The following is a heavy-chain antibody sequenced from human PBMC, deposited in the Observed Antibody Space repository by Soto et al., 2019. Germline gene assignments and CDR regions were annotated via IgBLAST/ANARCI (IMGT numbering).Heavy chain of an antibody. D-gene: IGHD3-3*01. Sequence: VQLVESGGGLVKPGGSLRLSCAASGFTFSDYFLTWIRQAPGKGLEWVSCIGRDSSDTNYADSVKGRFTISRDNANNSLFLQMNDLRVDDTAVYYCARDYDFWSGYLSGHFDYWGQGTLVTVSS. CDR1: GFTFSDYF. CDR3: ARDYDFWSGYLSGHFDY. CDR2: IGRDSSDT. V-gene: IGHV3-11*05. J-gene: IGHJ4*02.